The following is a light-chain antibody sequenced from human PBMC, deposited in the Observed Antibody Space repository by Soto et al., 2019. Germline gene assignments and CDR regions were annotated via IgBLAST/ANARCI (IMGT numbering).Light chain of an antibody. J-gene: IGLJ2*01. CDR1: SSDVGSYNL. CDR3: CSYAGGTSVV. CDR2: EDI. Sequence: QSALTQPASVSGSPGQSITISCTGTSSDVGSYNLVSWYQQHPGKAPKLMIYEDIERPSGVSNRFSGSKSGNTASLTLSGLQPEDEADYYCCSYAGGTSVVFGGGTKLTVL. V-gene: IGLV2-23*01.